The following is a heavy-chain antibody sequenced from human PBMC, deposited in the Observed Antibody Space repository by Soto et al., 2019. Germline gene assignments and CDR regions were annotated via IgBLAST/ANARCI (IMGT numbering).Heavy chain of an antibody. J-gene: IGHJ4*02. V-gene: IGHV3-23*01. CDR2: ISGSGGST. Sequence: GGPLRLSCAASGFTFSSYAMTWVRQAPGKGLEWVSAISGSGGSTYYADSVKGRFTISRDNSKNTLYLQMNSLRADDTAAYYCAKEDSSGWYARIFDYWGQGALVTVSS. CDR3: AKEDSSGWYARIFDY. CDR1: GFTFSSYA. D-gene: IGHD6-19*01.